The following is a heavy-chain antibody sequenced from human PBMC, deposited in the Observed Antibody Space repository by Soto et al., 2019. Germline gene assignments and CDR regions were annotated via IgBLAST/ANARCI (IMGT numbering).Heavy chain of an antibody. CDR1: GFTFSSYG. Sequence: PVGSLRLSCAASGFTFSSYGMHWVRRAPGKGLEWVAVIWYDGTNKYYVDSVKGRFTISRDNSKNTLYLQMNSLRAEDTAVYYCARGGGHLNNWFDPWGQGTLVTVSS. CDR2: IWYDGTNK. D-gene: IGHD3-16*01. J-gene: IGHJ5*02. V-gene: IGHV3-33*01. CDR3: ARGGGHLNNWFDP.